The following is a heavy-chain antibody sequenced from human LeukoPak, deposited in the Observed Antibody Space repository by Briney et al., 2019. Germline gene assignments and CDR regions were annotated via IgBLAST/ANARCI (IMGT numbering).Heavy chain of an antibody. D-gene: IGHD5-12*01. CDR1: GGSISSYY. Sequence: SETLSLTCTVSGGSISSYYWSWIRQPPGKGLEWIGYIYYSGSTNYNPSLKSRVTISVYTSKNQFSLKLSSVTAADTAVYYCARILDIWKFDYWGQGTLVTVSS. V-gene: IGHV4-59*01. CDR2: IYYSGST. J-gene: IGHJ4*02. CDR3: ARILDIWKFDY.